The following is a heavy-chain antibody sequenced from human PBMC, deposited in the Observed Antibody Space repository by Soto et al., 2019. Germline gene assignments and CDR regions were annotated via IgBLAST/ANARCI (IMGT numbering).Heavy chain of an antibody. CDR1: GFSFSSYG. CDR3: ARDRTYFGSGAVGMDV. D-gene: IGHD3-10*01. Sequence: QMQLAESGGGVVQPGRSLRLSCAASGFSFSSYGMYWVRQAPGKGVEWLANIRYDGSKEYYADFVKGRFTISRDNSKNTLYLQMNSLRAEDTAVYYCARDRTYFGSGAVGMDVWGQGTTVTVSS. V-gene: IGHV3-33*01. CDR2: IRYDGSKE. J-gene: IGHJ6*02.